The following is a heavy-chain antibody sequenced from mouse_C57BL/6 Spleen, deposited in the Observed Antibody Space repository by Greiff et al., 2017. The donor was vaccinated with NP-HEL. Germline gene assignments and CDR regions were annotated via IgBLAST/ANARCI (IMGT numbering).Heavy chain of an antibody. J-gene: IGHJ2*01. CDR2: IDPDDSYT. Sequence: QVQLQQPGAELVRPGTSVKLSCKASGYTFTSYWMHWVKQRPGQGLEWIGVIDPDDSYTNYNQKFKGKATYTVDTSSSTAYMQLSSLTSEDSAVSYCARYSNCFDYWGQGTTLTVSS. V-gene: IGHV1-59*01. CDR1: GYTFTSYW. CDR3: ARYSNCFDY. D-gene: IGHD2-5*01.